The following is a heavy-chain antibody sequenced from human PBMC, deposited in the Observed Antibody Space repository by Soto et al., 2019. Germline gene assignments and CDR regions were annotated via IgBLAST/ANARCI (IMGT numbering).Heavy chain of an antibody. V-gene: IGHV3-48*03. CDR1: GFTFSSYE. J-gene: IGHJ4*02. CDR3: ASTIYDSSGYYYGEPYYFDY. CDR2: ISSSGSTI. Sequence: EVQLVESGGGLVQPGGSLRLSRAASGFTFSSYEMNWVRQAPGKGLEWVSYISSSGSTIYYADSVKGRFTISRDNAKNSLYLQMNSLRAEDTAVYYCASTIYDSSGYYYGEPYYFDYWGQGTLVTVSS. D-gene: IGHD3-22*01.